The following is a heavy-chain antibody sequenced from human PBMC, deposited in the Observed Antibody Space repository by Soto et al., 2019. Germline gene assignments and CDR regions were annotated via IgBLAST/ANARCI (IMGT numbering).Heavy chain of an antibody. V-gene: IGHV1-18*04. D-gene: IGHD3-22*01. Sequence: ASVKVSCKASGYTFTSYVISWVRQAPGQGLEWMGWISTYNGNPNYAQKLQGRVTMTTDTSTSKAYVELRSLRSDGTAVYECARVIVVVITWGGGRAVWFDHWGQGTLVTVSS. CDR3: ARVIVVVITWGGGRAVWFDH. CDR1: GYTFTSYV. J-gene: IGHJ5*02. CDR2: ISTYNGNP.